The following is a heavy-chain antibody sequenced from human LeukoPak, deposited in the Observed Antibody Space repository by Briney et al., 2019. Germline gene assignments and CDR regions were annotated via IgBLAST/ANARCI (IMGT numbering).Heavy chain of an antibody. J-gene: IGHJ4*02. CDR2: IIPILGIA. V-gene: IGHV1-69*04. D-gene: IGHD5-12*01. CDR3: ARARDSGYDPGLDY. Sequence: SVKVSCKASGGTFSSYAISWVRQAPGQGLEWMGRIIPILGIANYAQKFQGRVTITADKSTSTAYMELSSLSSEDTAVYYCARARDSGYDPGLDYWGQGTLVTVSS. CDR1: GGTFSSYA.